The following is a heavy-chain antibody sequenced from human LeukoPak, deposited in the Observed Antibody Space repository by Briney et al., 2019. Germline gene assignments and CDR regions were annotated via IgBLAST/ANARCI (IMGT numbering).Heavy chain of an antibody. CDR3: AGTPSYYDSSGYYFRPYAFDI. Sequence: SETLSLTCTVSGGSISGYFWSWIRQPPGKGLEWIGYIYYTGSTNYNPSLKSRVTISVDTSKNQFSLKLSSVTAADTAVYYCAGTPSYYDSSGYYFRPYAFDIWGQGTMVTVSS. J-gene: IGHJ3*02. V-gene: IGHV4-59*12. CDR1: GGSISGYF. CDR2: IYYTGST. D-gene: IGHD3-22*01.